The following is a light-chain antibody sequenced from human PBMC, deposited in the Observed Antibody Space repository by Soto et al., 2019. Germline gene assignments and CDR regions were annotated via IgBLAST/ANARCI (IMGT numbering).Light chain of an antibody. CDR2: GAS. CDR1: QSVGSSY. Sequence: EVVLTQSPGTLSLSPGERATLSCRASQSVGSSYLACYQQKPGQAPRLLIYGASSRATGLPDRFSGSGAGTDFTPTISRLAPEDFAVYYFQQYGSSATFGRGTRLEIK. J-gene: IGKJ5*01. CDR3: QQYGSSAT. V-gene: IGKV3-20*01.